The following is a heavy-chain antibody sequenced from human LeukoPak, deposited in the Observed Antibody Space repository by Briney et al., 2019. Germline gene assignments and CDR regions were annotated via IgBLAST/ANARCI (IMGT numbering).Heavy chain of an antibody. J-gene: IGHJ5*02. D-gene: IGHD3-22*01. Sequence: ASVKVSCKASGYTFISYGISWVRQAPGQGLEWMGWISAYNGNTNYAQKLQGRVTMTTDTSTSTAYMELRSLRSDDTAVYYCARDGYYYDSSGYLGTRWFDPWGQGTLVTVSS. V-gene: IGHV1-18*01. CDR1: GYTFISYG. CDR3: ARDGYYYDSSGYLGTRWFDP. CDR2: ISAYNGNT.